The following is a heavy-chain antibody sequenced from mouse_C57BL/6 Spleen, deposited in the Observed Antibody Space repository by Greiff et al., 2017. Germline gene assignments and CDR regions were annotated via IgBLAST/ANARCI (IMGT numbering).Heavy chain of an antibody. CDR1: GFTFSSYA. CDR2: ISDGGSYT. V-gene: IGHV5-4*03. Sequence: EVKVVESGGGLVKPGGSLKLSCAASGFTFSSYAMSWVRQTPEKRLEWVATISDGGSYTYYPDNVKGRFTISRDNAKNNLYLQMSHLKSEDTAMYYCARAYDGYWFAYWGQGTLVTVSA. CDR3: ARAYDGYWFAY. D-gene: IGHD2-3*01. J-gene: IGHJ3*01.